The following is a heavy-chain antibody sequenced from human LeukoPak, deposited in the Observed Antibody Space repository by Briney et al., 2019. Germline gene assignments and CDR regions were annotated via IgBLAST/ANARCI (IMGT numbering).Heavy chain of an antibody. J-gene: IGHJ4*02. Sequence: GGSLRLSCAASGFTFSSYGMHWVRQAPGKGLEWVAFIRYDGSNKYYADSVKGRFTISRDNSKNTLYLQMNSLRAEDTAVYYCANGKAGGNSPFDYWGQGTLVTVSS. V-gene: IGHV3-30*02. CDR2: IRYDGSNK. CDR3: ANGKAGGNSPFDY. CDR1: GFTFSSYG. D-gene: IGHD4-23*01.